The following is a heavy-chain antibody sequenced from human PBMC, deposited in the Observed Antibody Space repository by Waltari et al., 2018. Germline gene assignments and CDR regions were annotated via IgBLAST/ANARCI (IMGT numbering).Heavy chain of an antibody. V-gene: IGHV3-53*01. CDR1: GFTVISSY. CDR3: ARGLVGSTTALNY. CDR2: IYIGDST. J-gene: IGHJ4*02. Sequence: EVQLVESGGGLIQPGGSLRLSCAASGFTVISSYMSWVRQAPGKGLEWFLVIYIGDSTYYADSVKGRFTLSRDKSKNTLYLQMNSLRAEDTAVYYCARGLVGSTTALNYWGQGTLVTVSS. D-gene: IGHD1-26*01.